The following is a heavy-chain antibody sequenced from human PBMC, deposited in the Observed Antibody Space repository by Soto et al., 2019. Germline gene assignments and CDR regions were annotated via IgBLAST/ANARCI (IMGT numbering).Heavy chain of an antibody. CDR2: IYYSGST. Sequence: QVQLQESGPGLVKPSETLSLTCTVSGGSISSYYWSWIRQPPGKGLEWIGYIYYSGSTNYNPSLKSRVTISVDTSKNQFSLKLSSVTAADTAVYYCARSVCSGGSCYPDYWGQGTLVTVSS. CDR1: GGSISSYY. J-gene: IGHJ4*02. V-gene: IGHV4-59*01. CDR3: ARSVCSGGSCYPDY. D-gene: IGHD2-15*01.